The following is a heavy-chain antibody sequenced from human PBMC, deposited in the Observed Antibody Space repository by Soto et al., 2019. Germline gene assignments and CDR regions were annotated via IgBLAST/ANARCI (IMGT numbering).Heavy chain of an antibody. CDR1: GFTFSSYG. V-gene: IGHV3-33*01. CDR2: IWYYGSNK. Sequence: PGGSLRLSCAASGFTFSSYGMHWVRQAPGKGLEWVAVIWYYGSNKYYADSVKGRFTISRDNSKNTLYLQMNSLRAEDTAVYYCARDSGPAFIPVNWFDPWGQGTLVTVSS. J-gene: IGHJ5*02. CDR3: ARDSGPAFIPVNWFDP. D-gene: IGHD3-16*02.